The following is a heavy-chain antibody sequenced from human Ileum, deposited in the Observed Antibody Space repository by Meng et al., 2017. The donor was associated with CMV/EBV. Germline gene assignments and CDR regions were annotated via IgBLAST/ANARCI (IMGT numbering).Heavy chain of an antibody. CDR2: IRYDGSNK. Sequence: GGSLRLSCAASGFTFSIYGMHWVRQAPGKGLGWVAFIRYDGSNKYYADAVKGRFTISRDNSKNTLYLKMNSLRAEDTAGYYCAKGGWATVTRGMDVWGQGTTVTVSS. D-gene: IGHD4-17*01. J-gene: IGHJ6*02. V-gene: IGHV3-30*02. CDR1: GFTFSIYG. CDR3: AKGGWATVTRGMDV.